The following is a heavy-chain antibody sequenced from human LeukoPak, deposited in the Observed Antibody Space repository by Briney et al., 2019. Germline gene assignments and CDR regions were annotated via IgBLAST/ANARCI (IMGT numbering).Heavy chain of an antibody. J-gene: IGHJ3*02. CDR3: ARDSPGAFDI. Sequence: PGGSLRLSCAASGFTFSSYSMNWVRQAPGKGLEWVSSISSSSSYIYCADSVKGRFTISRDNAKNSLYLQMSSLRAEDTAVYYCARDSPGAFDIWGQGTMVTVSS. CDR2: ISSSSSYI. V-gene: IGHV3-21*01. CDR1: GFTFSSYS.